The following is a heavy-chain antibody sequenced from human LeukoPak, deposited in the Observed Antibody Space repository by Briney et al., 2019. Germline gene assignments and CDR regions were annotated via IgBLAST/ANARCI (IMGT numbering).Heavy chain of an antibody. Sequence: PGGSLRLSCAASGFTFSNYGMHWVRQAPDKGLEWLTFIRYDGNNKYYADSVKGRFSISRDNSKKMLYLQMSSLRADDTAVYYCAKGLYYDSGSYVVGDWGQGTLVTVSS. CDR3: AKGLYYDSGSYVVGD. V-gene: IGHV3-30*02. D-gene: IGHD3-10*01. CDR2: IRYDGNNK. J-gene: IGHJ4*02. CDR1: GFTFSNYG.